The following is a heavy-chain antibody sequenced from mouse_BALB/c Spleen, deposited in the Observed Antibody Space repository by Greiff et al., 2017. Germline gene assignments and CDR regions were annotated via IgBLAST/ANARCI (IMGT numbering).Heavy chain of an antibody. Sequence: EVMLVESGGGLVQPGGSLKLSCAAFGFTFSSYTMSWVRQTPEKRLEWVAYISNGGGSTYYPDTVKGRFTISRDNAKNTLYLQMSSLKSEDTAMYYCAILPFAYWGQGTLVTVSA. CDR3: AILPFAY. V-gene: IGHV5-12-2*01. CDR1: GFTFSSYT. CDR2: ISNGGGST. J-gene: IGHJ3*01.